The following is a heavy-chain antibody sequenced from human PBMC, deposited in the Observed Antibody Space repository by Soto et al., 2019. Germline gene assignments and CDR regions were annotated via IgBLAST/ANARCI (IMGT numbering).Heavy chain of an antibody. CDR2: ISGNGDRT. CDR3: ARGSYTSGGPGAFDI. D-gene: IGHD6-19*01. J-gene: IGHJ3*02. V-gene: IGHV3-23*01. Sequence: EGQLLESGGELRQPGGSLRLSCPAPEFSFSRYVMSWVRQAPGQGPEWVSSISGNGDRTYYADSVTGRFTTSRDNSKNTLYLQMNSLRADDTAIYYCARGSYTSGGPGAFDIWGQGTVVTISS. CDR1: EFSFSRYV.